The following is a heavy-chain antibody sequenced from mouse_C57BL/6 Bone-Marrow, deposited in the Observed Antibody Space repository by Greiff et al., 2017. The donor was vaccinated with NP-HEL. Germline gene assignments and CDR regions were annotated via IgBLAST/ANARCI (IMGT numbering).Heavy chain of an antibody. J-gene: IGHJ1*03. CDR2: IHPSDSDT. Sequence: QVQLQQPGAELVKPGASVKVSCKASGYTFTSYWMHWVKQRPGQGLEWIGRIHPSDSDTNYNQKFKGKATLTVDKSSSTAYMQLSSLTSEDSAVYYCAIYDYDGGGWYFDVWGTGTTVTVSS. CDR3: AIYDYDGGGWYFDV. CDR1: GYTFTSYW. V-gene: IGHV1-74*01. D-gene: IGHD2-4*01.